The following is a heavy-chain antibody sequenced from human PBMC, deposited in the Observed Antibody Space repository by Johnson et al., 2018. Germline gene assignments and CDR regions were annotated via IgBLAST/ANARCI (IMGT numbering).Heavy chain of an antibody. V-gene: IGHV3-9*01. D-gene: IGHD3-16*01. J-gene: IGHJ1*01. CDR3: AKAPVGGLGEGAEYFQH. CDR2: ISWNSGSI. Sequence: VQLVESGGGVVQPGRSLRLSCAASGFTVNNKYMRWVRQAPGKGLEWVSGISWNSGSIGYADSVEGRSTISRDNAKNSLYLQMNSLRPEDTALYYCAKAPVGGLGEGAEYFQHWGQGTLVTVSS. CDR1: GFTVNNKY.